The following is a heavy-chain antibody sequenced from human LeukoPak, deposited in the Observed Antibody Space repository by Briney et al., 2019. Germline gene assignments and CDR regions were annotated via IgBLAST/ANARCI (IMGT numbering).Heavy chain of an antibody. CDR3: ARTGGTFGGVDDY. Sequence: PGGSLRLSCAASGFTFSSYEMNWVRQAPGKGLEWVSYISSSGSTIYYADSVKGRFTISRDNAKNSLYLQMNSLRAEDTALYYCARTGGTFGGVDDYWGQGTLVTVSS. D-gene: IGHD3-16*01. CDR1: GFTFSSYE. V-gene: IGHV3-48*03. CDR2: ISSSGSTI. J-gene: IGHJ4*02.